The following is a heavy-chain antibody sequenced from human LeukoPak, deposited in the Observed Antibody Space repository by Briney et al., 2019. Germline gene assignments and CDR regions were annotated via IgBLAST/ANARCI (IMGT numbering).Heavy chain of an antibody. CDR3: ARDRGYSYGLYYCYYYGMDV. CDR2: IIPIFGTA. Sequence: ASVKVSCKASGGTFSSYAISWVRQAPGQGLEWMGGIIPIFGTANYAQKFQGRVTITADESTSTAYMELSSLRSEDTAVYYCARDRGYSYGLYYCYYYGMDVWGQGTTVTVSS. CDR1: GGTFSSYA. J-gene: IGHJ6*02. V-gene: IGHV1-69*13. D-gene: IGHD5-18*01.